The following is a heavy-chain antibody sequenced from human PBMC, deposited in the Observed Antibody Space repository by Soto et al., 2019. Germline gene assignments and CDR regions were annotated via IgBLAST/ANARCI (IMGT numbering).Heavy chain of an antibody. CDR2: VYDSGTT. CDR1: GASISGSSYY. CDR3: ARQPYRSEAAMV. V-gene: IGHV4-39*01. D-gene: IGHD5-18*01. Sequence: SETLSLTCTVSGASISGSSYYWGWIRQAPGKGLEWIGNVYDSGTTYYNPSLKSRVTISVDTSNNQFSLKLSTVTAADTAVYYCARQPYRSEAAMVWGQGTQVTVSS. J-gene: IGHJ4*02.